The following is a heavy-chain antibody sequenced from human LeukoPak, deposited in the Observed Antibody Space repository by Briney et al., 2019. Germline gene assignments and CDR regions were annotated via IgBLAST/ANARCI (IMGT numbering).Heavy chain of an antibody. V-gene: IGHV3-23*01. J-gene: IGHJ4*02. CDR1: GFTFSNYA. Sequence: PGGSLRLSCAASGFTFSNYAMSWVRQAPGKGLEWVSGISISGDNTYYSDSVKGRFTISRDNSKNTLYLQLTSLRAEDTAVYYCARDRGRSRGSSGFIGVYWGQGALVTVSS. CDR2: ISISGDNT. CDR3: ARDRGRSRGSSGFIGVY. D-gene: IGHD6-19*01.